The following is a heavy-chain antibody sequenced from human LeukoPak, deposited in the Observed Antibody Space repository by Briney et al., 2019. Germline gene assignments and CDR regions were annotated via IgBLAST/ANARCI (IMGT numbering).Heavy chain of an antibody. V-gene: IGHV3-33*01. D-gene: IGHD2-2*01. Sequence: PGGSLRLSCAASGFSFSSYGMRWVRQAPGKGLEWVGDIWYDGSHTYYADSVKGRFTISRDNSMNTLYMQMNSLRGEDAAVYYCVRGGYCSGTSCAHYDGMDVWGQGTTVIVSS. CDR2: IWYDGSHT. CDR1: GFSFSSYG. CDR3: VRGGYCSGTSCAHYDGMDV. J-gene: IGHJ6*02.